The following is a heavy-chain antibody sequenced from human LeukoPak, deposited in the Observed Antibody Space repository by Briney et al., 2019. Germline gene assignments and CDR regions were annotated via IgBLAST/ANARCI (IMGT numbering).Heavy chain of an antibody. J-gene: IGHJ3*02. CDR3: ARDGSITGPFLDAFDI. CDR1: GYSFTNYD. CDR2: ISAHQNNT. D-gene: IGHD1-20*01. V-gene: IGHV1-18*01. Sequence: ASVKVSCKTSGYSFTNYDISWVRQAPGQGLEWMGWISAHQNNTTYAQKFQGRVTMTTDTSTNTAYMELRSLTSDDTAVYYCARDGSITGPFLDAFDIWGLGTMVTVSS.